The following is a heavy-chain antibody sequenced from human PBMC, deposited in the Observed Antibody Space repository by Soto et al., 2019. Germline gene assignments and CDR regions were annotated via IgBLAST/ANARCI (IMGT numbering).Heavy chain of an antibody. CDR1: GFTFSSYG. V-gene: IGHV3-30*18. Sequence: QVQLVESGGGVVQPGRSLRLSCAASGFTFSSYGMHWVRQAPGKGLEWVAVISYDGSNKYYADSVKGRFTISRDNSKNTLYLQMNSLRAEDTAVYYCAKVQGDYGELFDYWGQGTLFTVSS. J-gene: IGHJ4*02. D-gene: IGHD4-17*01. CDR2: ISYDGSNK. CDR3: AKVQGDYGELFDY.